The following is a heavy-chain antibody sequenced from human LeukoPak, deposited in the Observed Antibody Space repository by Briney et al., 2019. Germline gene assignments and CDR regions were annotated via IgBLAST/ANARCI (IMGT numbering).Heavy chain of an antibody. J-gene: IGHJ4*02. CDR2: ISGSGGST. Sequence: GGSLRLSCAAAGFTFSSYAMSWVRQAPGKGLEWGSAISGSGGSTYYADSVKGRFTISRDNSKNTLYLQMNSLRAEDTAVYYCARYGSTMVRIDYWGQGTLVTVSS. CDR1: GFTFSSYA. CDR3: ARYGSTMVRIDY. D-gene: IGHD3-10*01. V-gene: IGHV3-23*01.